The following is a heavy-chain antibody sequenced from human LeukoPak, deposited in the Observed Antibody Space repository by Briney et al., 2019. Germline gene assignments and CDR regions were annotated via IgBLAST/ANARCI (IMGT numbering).Heavy chain of an antibody. J-gene: IGHJ4*02. CDR3: AKDRSLLLWFGIFDY. V-gene: IGHV3-21*04. D-gene: IGHD3-10*01. CDR2: ISSSSSYI. CDR1: GFTFSSYS. Sequence: SGGSLRLSCAASGFTFSSYSMNWVRQAPGKGLEWVSSISSSSSYIYYADSVKGRFTISRDNSKNTLYLQMNSLRAEDTAVYYCAKDRSLLLWFGIFDYWGQGTLVTVSS.